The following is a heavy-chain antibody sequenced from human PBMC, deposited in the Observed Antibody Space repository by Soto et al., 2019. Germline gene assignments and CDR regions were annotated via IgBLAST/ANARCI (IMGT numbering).Heavy chain of an antibody. D-gene: IGHD3-10*01. V-gene: IGHV4-59*01. Sequence: PWEALSLTCTVSGGAISSYYWSGVRQRPGKGLEWIGYIYHSGSTNYNPSLKSRVTISVDTSKNQFSLKLSSVTAADTAVYYCARAYRGFGEYYFDYWGQGTLVTV. CDR1: GGAISSYY. CDR3: ARAYRGFGEYYFDY. J-gene: IGHJ4*02. CDR2: IYHSGST.